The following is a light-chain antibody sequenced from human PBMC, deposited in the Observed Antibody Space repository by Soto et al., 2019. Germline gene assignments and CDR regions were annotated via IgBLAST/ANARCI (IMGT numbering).Light chain of an antibody. V-gene: IGLV1-47*01. Sequence: QSVLPQPPSASGTPGQRVTISCSTTNSRSGSNYVYWYQQLPGAAPKLLIYRNDQRPSGVPDRFSASKSGTSASLAISGLRSEDEADYFCAKWDDSLRVYVFASGTKLTVL. CDR2: RND. J-gene: IGLJ1*01. CDR1: NSRSGSNY. CDR3: AKWDDSLRVYV.